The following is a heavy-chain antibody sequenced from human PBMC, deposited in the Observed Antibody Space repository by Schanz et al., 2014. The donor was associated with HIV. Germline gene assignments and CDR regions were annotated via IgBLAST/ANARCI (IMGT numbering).Heavy chain of an antibody. Sequence: EVRLLESGGDLVQPGGSLRLSCAASGFPFGSYAISWVRQAPGKALEWVSAISGSGDNTYYADSVKGRFTMSRDNSKNTLNLQMHSLRVEDTAVYYCAKDLGAGGGSCFDSWGQGTLVTVST. CDR2: ISGSGDNT. CDR3: AKDLGAGGGSCFDS. V-gene: IGHV3-23*01. CDR1: GFPFGSYA. J-gene: IGHJ4*02. D-gene: IGHD2-15*01.